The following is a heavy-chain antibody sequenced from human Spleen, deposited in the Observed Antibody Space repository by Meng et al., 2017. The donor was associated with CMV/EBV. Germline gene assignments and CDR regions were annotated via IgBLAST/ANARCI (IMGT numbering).Heavy chain of an antibody. D-gene: IGHD3-22*01. CDR1: GFTFSSYS. J-gene: IGHJ4*02. Sequence: GGPLRLSCAASGFTFSSYSMNWVRQAPGKGLEWVSSISSSSSYIYYADSVKGRFTISRDNAKNSLYLQMNSLRAEDTAVYYCARGTHYYDSSGYPYYFDYWGQGTLVTVSS. V-gene: IGHV3-21*01. CDR3: ARGTHYYDSSGYPYYFDY. CDR2: ISSSSSYI.